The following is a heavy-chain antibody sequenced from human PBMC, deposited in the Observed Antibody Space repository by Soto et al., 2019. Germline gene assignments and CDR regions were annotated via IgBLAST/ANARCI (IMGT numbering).Heavy chain of an antibody. J-gene: IGHJ4*01. V-gene: IGHV5-10-1*01. CDR3: ARQDGSGIYYFDS. CDR1: GYSFTSYW. CDR2: IDPSDSYT. D-gene: IGHD3-10*01. Sequence: PGESLKISCKCSGYSFTSYWISWVRQMPGKGLEWMGRIDPSDSYTNYSPSFQGHVTISADKSISTAYLQWSSLKASDTAIYYCARQDGSGIYYFDSWGHGTLVTVPQ.